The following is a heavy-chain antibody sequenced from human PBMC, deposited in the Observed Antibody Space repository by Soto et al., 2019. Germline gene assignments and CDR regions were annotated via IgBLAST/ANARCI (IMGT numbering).Heavy chain of an antibody. V-gene: IGHV3-30-3*01. CDR2: ISYDGSNK. D-gene: IGHD5-12*01. CDR3: AREARRWLQFTKPELDY. CDR1: GFTFSSYA. J-gene: IGHJ4*02. Sequence: QVQLVESGGGVVQPGRSLRLSCAASGFTFSSYAMHWVRQAPGKGLEWVAVISYDGSNKYYADSVKGRFTISRDNSKNTLYLQMNSMRAEDTAVYYCAREARRWLQFTKPELDYWGQGTLVTGSS.